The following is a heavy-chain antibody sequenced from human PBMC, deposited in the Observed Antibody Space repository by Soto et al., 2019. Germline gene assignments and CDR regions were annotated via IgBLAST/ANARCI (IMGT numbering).Heavy chain of an antibody. CDR2: IWYDGSNK. CDR1: GFTFSSYG. D-gene: IGHD2-2*01. CDR3: ARYGYCSSTSCYGLNYYYYGMDF. J-gene: IGHJ6*04. V-gene: IGHV3-33*01. Sequence: GGSLRLSCAASGFTFSSYGMHWVRQAPGKGLEWVAVIWYDGSNKYYADSVKGRFTISRDNSKNTLYLQMNSLRAEDTAVYYCARYGYCSSTSCYGLNYYYYGMDFWGKGTTVTVSS.